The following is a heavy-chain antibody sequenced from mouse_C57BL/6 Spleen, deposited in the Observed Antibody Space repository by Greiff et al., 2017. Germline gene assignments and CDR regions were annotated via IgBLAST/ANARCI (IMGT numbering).Heavy chain of an antibody. Sequence: QVQLQQSGAELVKPGASVKISRKASGYAFSSYWMNWVKQRPGTGLEWIGQIYPGDGDTNYNGKFKGKATLTADKSSSTAYMQRSSLSSEDSAVYFCARVITTLFDYWGQGTTLTVSS. V-gene: IGHV1-80*01. J-gene: IGHJ2*01. D-gene: IGHD1-1*01. CDR1: GYAFSSYW. CDR3: ARVITTLFDY. CDR2: IYPGDGDT.